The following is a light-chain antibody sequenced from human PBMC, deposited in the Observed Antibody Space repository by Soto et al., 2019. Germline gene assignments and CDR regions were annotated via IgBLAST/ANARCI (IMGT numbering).Light chain of an antibody. V-gene: IGKV1-39*01. CDR2: APS. CDR1: QSLSSY. CDR3: QQSYSTPT. Sequence: DFQMTQSPSTLSASPSDRVMIPGRATQSLSSYLNWYQQKPGKAPKLLIYAPSSLQSGVPSRFSGSGSGTDLTLTISRLQAEDFATYYCQQSYSTPTFGGGTKVDIK. J-gene: IGKJ4*01.